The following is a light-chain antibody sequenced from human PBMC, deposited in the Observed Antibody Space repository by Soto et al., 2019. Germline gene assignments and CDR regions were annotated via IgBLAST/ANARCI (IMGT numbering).Light chain of an antibody. V-gene: IGKV3-20*01. CDR1: QSVSSNH. J-gene: IGKJ2*01. Sequence: EIVLTQSPGSLSLSPRERATLSCRASQSVSSNHLAWYQQKPGQAPRLLIYGASRRAAGIPDRFSGSGSGTDFTLTISRLVPEDFAVYYCQQYGGSTYTFGQGTKVESK. CDR2: GAS. CDR3: QQYGGSTYT.